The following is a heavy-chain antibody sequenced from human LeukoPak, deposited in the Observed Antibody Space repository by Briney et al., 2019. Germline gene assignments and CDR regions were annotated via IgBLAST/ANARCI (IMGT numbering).Heavy chain of an antibody. V-gene: IGHV1-46*01. J-gene: IGHJ4*02. CDR1: GYSFTSNY. Sequence: ASVRVSCKASGYSFTSNYIHWVRQAPGQGLEWMGMIYPRDGSTSYAQKFQGRVTVTRDTSTSTVHMELSGLRSEDTAVYYCARDQEAFDYWGQGTLVTVSS. CDR2: IYPRDGST. CDR3: ARDQEAFDY.